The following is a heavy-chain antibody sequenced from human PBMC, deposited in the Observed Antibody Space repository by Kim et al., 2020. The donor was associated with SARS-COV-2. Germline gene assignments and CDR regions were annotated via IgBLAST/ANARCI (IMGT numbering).Heavy chain of an antibody. J-gene: IGHJ4*02. CDR3: ARDRADFWSGYYTPDY. Sequence: SVKGRFTISRDNSKNTLYLQMNSLRAEDTAVNYCARDRADFWSGYYTPDYWGQGTLVTVSS. V-gene: IGHV3-30*07. D-gene: IGHD3-3*01.